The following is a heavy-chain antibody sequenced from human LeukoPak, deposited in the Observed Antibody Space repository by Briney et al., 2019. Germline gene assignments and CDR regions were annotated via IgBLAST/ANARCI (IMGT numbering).Heavy chain of an antibody. Sequence: EASVKVSCKASGGTFSSYAISWVRQAPGQGLEWMGWINPNSGGTNYAQKFQGRVTMTRDTSISTAYMELSRLRSDDTAVYYCARDRQHDSSGYYLYYYYFMDVWGKGTTVTVSS. D-gene: IGHD3-22*01. CDR1: GGTFSSYA. CDR2: INPNSGGT. J-gene: IGHJ6*03. CDR3: ARDRQHDSSGYYLYYYYFMDV. V-gene: IGHV1-2*02.